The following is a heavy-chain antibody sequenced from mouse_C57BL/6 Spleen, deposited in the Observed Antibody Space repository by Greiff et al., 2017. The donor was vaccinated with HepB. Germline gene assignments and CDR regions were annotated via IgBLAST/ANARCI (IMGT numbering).Heavy chain of an antibody. CDR1: GYTFTSYW. V-gene: IGHV1-5*01. D-gene: IGHD1-1*01. J-gene: IGHJ4*01. CDR2: IYPGNSDT. CDR3: TRSEDYYGSNYAMDY. Sequence: VHVKQSGTVLARPGASVKMSCKTSGYTFTSYWMHWVKQRPGQGLEWIGAIYPGNSDTSYNQKFKGKAKLTAVTSASTAYMELSSLTNEDSAIYYCTRSEDYYGSNYAMDYWGQGTSVTVSS.